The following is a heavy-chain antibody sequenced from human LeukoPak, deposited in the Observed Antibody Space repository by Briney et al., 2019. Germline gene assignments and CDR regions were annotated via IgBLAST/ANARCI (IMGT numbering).Heavy chain of an antibody. CDR1: GFTVSSNY. CDR3: ARDRPIIA. CDR2: FYSGGST. D-gene: IGHD2/OR15-2a*01. V-gene: IGHV3-53*01. Sequence: PGGSLRLSCAASGFTVSSNYMHWLRQAPGKGLEWVSIFYSGGSTYYADSVKGRFTISRDNSKNTLYLQMNSLRAEDTAVYYCARDRPIIAWGQGTLVTVSS. J-gene: IGHJ4*02.